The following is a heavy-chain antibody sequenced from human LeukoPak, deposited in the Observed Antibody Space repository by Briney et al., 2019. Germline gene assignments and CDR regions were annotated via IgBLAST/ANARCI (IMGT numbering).Heavy chain of an antibody. D-gene: IGHD3-10*01. CDR1: GDSITSGEYH. CDR2: TSHSGIP. Sequence: SEALSLTCTVSGDSITSGEYHWTWIRQQPGKGLEWIGYTSHSGIPDSNPSLKSRVTISLDTSKNQFSLKLSSVTAADTAVYYCAREPTQPLWFREFHPFDNWGQGTLVTVSS. CDR3: AREPTQPLWFREFHPFDN. J-gene: IGHJ4*02. V-gene: IGHV4-31*03.